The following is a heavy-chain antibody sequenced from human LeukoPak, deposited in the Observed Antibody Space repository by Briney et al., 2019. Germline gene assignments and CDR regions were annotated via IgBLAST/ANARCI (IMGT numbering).Heavy chain of an antibody. J-gene: IGHJ4*02. D-gene: IGHD2-21*01. CDR1: GFIFNTYW. CDR3: ATGSIRF. V-gene: IGHV3-7*03. Sequence: GGSLRLSCAVSGFIFNTYWMNWVRQAPGKGLEWVANIKQDGSEKYYVDSVKGRFTISRDNAKNSLYLQMNSLRVEDTAMYFRATGSIRFWGQGTLVTVSS. CDR2: IKQDGSEK.